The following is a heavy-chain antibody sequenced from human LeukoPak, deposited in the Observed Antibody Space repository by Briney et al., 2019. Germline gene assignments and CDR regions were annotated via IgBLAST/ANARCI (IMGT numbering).Heavy chain of an antibody. D-gene: IGHD3-22*01. J-gene: IGHJ4*02. CDR3: AKDPYDSSGYFLSFDY. V-gene: IGHV1-24*01. CDR1: GYTLTELS. CDR2: FDPEDGGT. Sequence: ASVKVSCKVSGYTLTELSMHWVRQAPGKGLEWMGGFDPEDGGTIYAQKFQGRVTMTEDTSTDTAYMELSSLRAEDTAVYYCAKDPYDSSGYFLSFDYWGQGTLVTVSS.